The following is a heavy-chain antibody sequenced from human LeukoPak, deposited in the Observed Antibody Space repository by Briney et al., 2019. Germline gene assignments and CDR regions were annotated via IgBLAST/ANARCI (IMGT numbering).Heavy chain of an antibody. V-gene: IGHV1-2*02. D-gene: IGHD2-2*01. CDR3: AREGYCSSTSCYGGSDYFDY. CDR1: GYTFTGYY. Sequence: ASVKVSCKASGYTFTGYYMHWVRQAPGQGLEWMGWINPNSGGTNYAQKFQGRVTMTRDTSISTAYMEPSRLRSDDTAVYYCAREGYCSSTSCYGGSDYFDYWGQGTLVTVSS. CDR2: INPNSGGT. J-gene: IGHJ4*02.